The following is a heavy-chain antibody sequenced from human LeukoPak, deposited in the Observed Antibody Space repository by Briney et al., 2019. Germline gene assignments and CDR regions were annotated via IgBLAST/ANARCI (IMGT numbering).Heavy chain of an antibody. CDR2: MNGDGRTI. CDR1: GFTFSSSW. CDR3: ARAGNYYFDL. D-gene: IGHD1-7*01. V-gene: IGHV3-74*01. J-gene: IGHJ2*01. Sequence: GGSLRLSCAASGFTFSSSWMHWVRQGPGKGLVWVARMNGDGRTIHYADSVEGRFTISRDNAKNTLYLQMNSLRAEDAAVYYCARAGNYYFDLWGRGTLFTVSS.